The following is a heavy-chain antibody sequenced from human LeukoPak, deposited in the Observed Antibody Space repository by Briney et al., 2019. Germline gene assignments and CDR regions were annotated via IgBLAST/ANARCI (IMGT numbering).Heavy chain of an antibody. CDR2: MNPNSGNT. Sequence: ASVKVSCKASGYTFTSYDINWVRQATGHGLEYMGWMNPNSGNTGYAQKFQGRVTITRNTSISTAYMELSSLRSEDTAVYYCARKGVYGDYERYWGQGTLVTVSS. D-gene: IGHD4-17*01. V-gene: IGHV1-8*03. CDR3: ARKGVYGDYERY. J-gene: IGHJ4*02. CDR1: GYTFTSYD.